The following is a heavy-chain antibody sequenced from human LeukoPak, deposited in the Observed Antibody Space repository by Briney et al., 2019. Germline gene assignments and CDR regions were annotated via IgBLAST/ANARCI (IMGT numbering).Heavy chain of an antibody. CDR3: AKKIHGIAVPGVNDAFDI. V-gene: IGHV3-23*01. CDR1: GFTFSSYA. CDR2: ISGSGGST. D-gene: IGHD6-19*01. Sequence: GGSLRLSCAASGFTFSSYATSWVRQAPGKGLEWVSAISGSGGSTYYADSVKGRFTISRDNSKTTLYLQMNSLRAEDTAVYYCAKKIHGIAVPGVNDAFDIWGQGTMVTVSS. J-gene: IGHJ3*02.